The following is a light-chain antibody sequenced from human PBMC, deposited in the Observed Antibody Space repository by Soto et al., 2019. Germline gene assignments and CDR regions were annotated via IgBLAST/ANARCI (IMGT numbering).Light chain of an antibody. CDR3: QQYNNWSYT. Sequence: EIVMTQSPATLSVSPGDRATLSCRASQGVSSNLAWYQQKPGQAPRLLIYGASTRATGIPARFSGSGSGTEFTLTISSLQSEDFAVYYCQQYNNWSYTFGQGTKLEIK. CDR2: GAS. CDR1: QGVSSN. V-gene: IGKV3-15*01. J-gene: IGKJ2*01.